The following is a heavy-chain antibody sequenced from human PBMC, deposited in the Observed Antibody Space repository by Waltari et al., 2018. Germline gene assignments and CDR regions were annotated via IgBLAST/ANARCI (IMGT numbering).Heavy chain of an antibody. CDR2: IYPDDSDX. CDR1: GYTFXNFW. D-gene: IGHD3-10*01. CDR3: ATLGESXSYYFEY. Sequence: EVQLVQSGAEVRKPXESLKISCQGXGYTFXNFWIXWVRQMPGGGLEYMGVIYPDDSDXIYSPSFQXQVTXSGXKSXXXAXRQWSSLXXXDTAXYFCATLGESXSYYFEYXGQGTLVTVXS. J-gene: IGHJ4*02. V-gene: IGHV5-51*01.